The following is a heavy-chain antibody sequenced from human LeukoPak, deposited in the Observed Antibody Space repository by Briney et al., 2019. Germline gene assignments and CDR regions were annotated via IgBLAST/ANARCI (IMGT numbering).Heavy chain of an antibody. CDR3: AKDLYDTPLGFAFDV. J-gene: IGHJ3*01. D-gene: IGHD3-22*01. V-gene: IGHV3-9*01. CDR1: GFTFDDYA. Sequence: GGSLRLSCAASGFTFDDYAMHWVRQAPGKGLEWVSGISWNSGSLVYADSVKGRFTISRDNAKNSLYLQMNNLRAEDTALYYCAKDLYDTPLGFAFDVWGQGTMVTVSS. CDR2: ISWNSGSL.